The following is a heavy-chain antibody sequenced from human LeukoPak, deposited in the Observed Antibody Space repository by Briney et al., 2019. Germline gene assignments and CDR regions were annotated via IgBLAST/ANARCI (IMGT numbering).Heavy chain of an antibody. V-gene: IGHV3-48*01. Sequence: GGSLRLSCAASGFSFSNYSMNWVRQAPGKGLEWISYISRSSNTIYYADSVKGRLTISRDNAKNSLYLQMNSLRAEDSAVYYYAREKGIVASISFDYWGQGTLVTVSS. CDR1: GFSFSNYS. CDR3: AREKGIVASISFDY. J-gene: IGHJ4*02. CDR2: ISRSSNTI. D-gene: IGHD5-12*01.